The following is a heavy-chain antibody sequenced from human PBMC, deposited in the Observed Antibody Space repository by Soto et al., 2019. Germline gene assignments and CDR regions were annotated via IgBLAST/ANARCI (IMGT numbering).Heavy chain of an antibody. CDR1: GFTFSSYA. V-gene: IGHV3-23*01. D-gene: IGHD3-16*01. Sequence: EVQLLESGGGLVQPGGSLRLSCAASGFTFSSYAMSWVRQAPGKGLEWVSAISCSGGITYYADSVKGRFTISRDNSKNTLYLQMNSLRAEDTAVYYCAKTSSGLSLYDAFDIWGQGTMVTVSS. CDR3: AKTSSGLSLYDAFDI. J-gene: IGHJ3*02. CDR2: ISCSGGIT.